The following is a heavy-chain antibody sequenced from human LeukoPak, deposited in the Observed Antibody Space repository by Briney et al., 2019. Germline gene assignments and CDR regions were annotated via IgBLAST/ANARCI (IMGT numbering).Heavy chain of an antibody. V-gene: IGHV4-61*08. CDR2: IYYSGST. CDR3: ARGTHGDYEFDY. D-gene: IGHD4-17*01. CDR1: GGSISSGGYY. J-gene: IGHJ4*02. Sequence: SETLSLTCTVSGGSISSGGYYWSWIRQHPGKGLEWIGYIYYSGSTNYNPSLKSRVTISVDTSKNQFSLKLSSVTAADTAVYYCARGTHGDYEFDYWGQGTLVTVSS.